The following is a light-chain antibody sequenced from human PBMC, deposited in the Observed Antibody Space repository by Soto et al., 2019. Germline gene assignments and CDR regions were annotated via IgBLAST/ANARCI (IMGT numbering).Light chain of an antibody. V-gene: IGKV1-5*01. J-gene: IGKJ1*01. Sequence: DIQMTQSPCTLSASVGDRVTITCRASQSLTGWLAWYQQKPGEAPKLLLYDASSLVSGVPSRFSGSGSGTEFTLIISSLQPDDSATYYCQQYRSYWTVGQGTKVDIK. CDR1: QSLTGW. CDR3: QQYRSYWT. CDR2: DAS.